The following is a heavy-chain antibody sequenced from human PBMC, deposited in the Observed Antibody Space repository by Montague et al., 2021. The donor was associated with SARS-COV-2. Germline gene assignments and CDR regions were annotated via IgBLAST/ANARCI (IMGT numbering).Heavy chain of an antibody. CDR1: GDSISDYY. D-gene: IGHD6-13*01. V-gene: IGHV4-4*07. Sequence: SETLSITCRVSGDSISDYYGSWIRQSGGNGLEWIGRIYSRGGTNYNPSLKSRVTMSVDTSKKQFSLKLNSVTAADTAFYYCAIAGYSSNWDNWIDPWGQGTLVTVSS. CDR3: AIAGYSSNWDNWIDP. CDR2: IYSRGGT. J-gene: IGHJ5*02.